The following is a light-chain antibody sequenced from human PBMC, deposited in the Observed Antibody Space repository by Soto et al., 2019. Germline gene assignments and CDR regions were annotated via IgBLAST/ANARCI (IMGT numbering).Light chain of an antibody. V-gene: IGLV2-14*03. CDR2: DVN. J-gene: IGLJ1*01. Sequence: QSALTQPASVSGSPGQSITISCTGTSSDVGAYNYVSWYQQHPGKAPKLMIYDVNNRPSGVSNRFSGSKSGNTASLTISGLQAEDETDYYCSSHTTSVSRVFGTGTKLTVL. CDR3: SSHTTSVSRV. CDR1: SSDVGAYNY.